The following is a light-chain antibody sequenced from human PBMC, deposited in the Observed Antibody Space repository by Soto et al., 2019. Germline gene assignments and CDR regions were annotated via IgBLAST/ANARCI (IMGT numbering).Light chain of an antibody. CDR1: QSVSSSY. CDR3: QQFVGSSYT. Sequence: ESVLTQSPGTLSLSPGERATLSCRASQSVSSSYLAWYQQKPGQAPRLLIYGASTRATDIPDRFSGSGSGTDFTLTINRLEPEDFAVYYCQQFVGSSYTFGQGTKVEIK. V-gene: IGKV3-20*01. CDR2: GAS. J-gene: IGKJ2*01.